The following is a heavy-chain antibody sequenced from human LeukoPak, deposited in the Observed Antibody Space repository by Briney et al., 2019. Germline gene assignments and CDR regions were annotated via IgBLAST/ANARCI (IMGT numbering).Heavy chain of an antibody. D-gene: IGHD6-13*01. J-gene: IGHJ5*02. CDR1: GFTFSSYA. V-gene: IGHV3-23*01. CDR2: ISGSGGST. CDR3: AKDRNSSSWYWFDP. Sequence: GGSLRLSCAASGFTFSSYAMSWVRQAPGKGLEWVSAISGSGGSTYYADSVKGRFTISRDNSKNTLYLQMNSLRAGDTAVYYCAKDRNSSSWYWFDPWGQGTLVTVSS.